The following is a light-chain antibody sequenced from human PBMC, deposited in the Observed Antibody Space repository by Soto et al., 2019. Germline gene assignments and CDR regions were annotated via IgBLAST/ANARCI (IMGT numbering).Light chain of an antibody. CDR1: QSVSIA. CDR3: QQYTNWPPGYT. J-gene: IGKJ2*01. CDR2: NAS. V-gene: IGKV3-15*01. Sequence: EIVMTQSPATLSVSPGERATLSCRASQSVSIALAWYQQKPGQAPRLLIYNASARAAGTPARFSGSGSGTEFTLTISILQSEDFAVYYCQQYTNWPPGYTFGQGTRLEIK.